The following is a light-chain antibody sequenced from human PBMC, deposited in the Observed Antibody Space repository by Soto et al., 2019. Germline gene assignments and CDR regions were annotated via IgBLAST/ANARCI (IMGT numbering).Light chain of an antibody. CDR3: AAWDADHNGVV. J-gene: IGLJ2*01. Sequence: QSVLTQPPSASGTPEQRVTISCSGSGSNIGSNPVNWYQQVPGKAPKLLIYNDNLRPSGVPDQFSGSKSGTSASLAISGLQAEDEAQYYCAAWDADHNGVVFGGGTKLTVL. V-gene: IGLV1-44*01. CDR2: NDN. CDR1: GSNIGSNP.